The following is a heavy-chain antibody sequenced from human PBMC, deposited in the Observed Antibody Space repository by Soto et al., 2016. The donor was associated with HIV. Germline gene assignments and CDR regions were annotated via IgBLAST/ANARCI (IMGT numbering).Heavy chain of an antibody. CDR3: ARDRGYYYGSGSSKAVYYYGMDV. J-gene: IGHJ6*02. CDR2: INWNGGST. CDR1: GFTFDDYG. Sequence: EVQLVESGGGVVRPGGSLRLSCAASGFTFDDYGMSWVRQAPGKGLEWVSGINWNGGSTTYADSVKGRFTISRDNAENFLYLQMNSLRAEDTALYYCARDRGYYYGSGSSKAVYYYGMDVWGQGTTVTSP. V-gene: IGHV3-20*04. D-gene: IGHD3-10*01.